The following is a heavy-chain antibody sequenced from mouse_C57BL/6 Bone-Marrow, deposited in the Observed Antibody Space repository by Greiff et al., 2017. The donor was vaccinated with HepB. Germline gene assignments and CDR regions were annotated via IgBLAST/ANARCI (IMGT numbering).Heavy chain of an antibody. CDR3: ARLKVWDYGSRGYYFDY. D-gene: IGHD1-1*01. Sequence: QVQLQQPGAELVKPGASVKLSCKASGYTFTSYWMHWVKQRPGRSLEWIGRIDPNSGGTKYNEKFKSKATLTVDKPSSTAYMQLSSLTSEDSAVYYCARLKVWDYGSRGYYFDYWGQGTTLTVSS. J-gene: IGHJ2*01. V-gene: IGHV1-72*01. CDR1: GYTFTSYW. CDR2: IDPNSGGT.